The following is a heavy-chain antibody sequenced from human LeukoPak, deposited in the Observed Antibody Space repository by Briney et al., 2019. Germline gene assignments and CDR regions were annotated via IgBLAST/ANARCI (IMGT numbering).Heavy chain of an antibody. V-gene: IGHV3-7*03. CDR3: ARGVGWHPDY. J-gene: IGHJ4*02. Sequence: PGGSLRLSCAASGFTFGNFWMNWVRQAPGKGLEWVANIKQDGSEKFYVDSVRGRFTISRDNAKNSLFLQMNNLRVEDTALYYCARGVGWHPDYWGQGTLVTVSS. D-gene: IGHD6-19*01. CDR1: GFTFGNFW. CDR2: IKQDGSEK.